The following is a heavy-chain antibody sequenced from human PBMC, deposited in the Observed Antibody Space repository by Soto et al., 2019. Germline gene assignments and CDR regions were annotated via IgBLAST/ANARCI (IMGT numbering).Heavy chain of an antibody. J-gene: IGHJ4*02. CDR2: ISSNK. D-gene: IGHD3-9*01. CDR1: GFTFSAYS. CDR3: AKELRYFDWLFPDSLDY. V-gene: IGHV3-48*01. Sequence: GGSMRLSCAAAGFTFSAYSVNWVRQAPGKGLEWVSYISSNKYYADSVKGRFTISRDNSKNTLYLQMNSLRAEDTAVYYCAKELRYFDWLFPDSLDYWGQGTLVTVSS.